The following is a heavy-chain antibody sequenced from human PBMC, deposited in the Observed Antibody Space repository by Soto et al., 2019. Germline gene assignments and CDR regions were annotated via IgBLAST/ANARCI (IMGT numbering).Heavy chain of an antibody. CDR1: GFNFKKFA. V-gene: IGHV3-23*01. J-gene: IGHJ4*02. Sequence: EVQLLESGGGVVQPGGSLRLSCVASGFNFKKFAMAWVRQAAGEGLEWVSGISCCGGSASYADSGKGRFSIARDDSKNKVSLPLHSLRVADTAQYYCAKADGQQWLIPHLDNWGQGTLVTVS. D-gene: IGHD6-19*01. CDR2: ISCCGGSA. CDR3: AKADGQQWLIPHLDN.